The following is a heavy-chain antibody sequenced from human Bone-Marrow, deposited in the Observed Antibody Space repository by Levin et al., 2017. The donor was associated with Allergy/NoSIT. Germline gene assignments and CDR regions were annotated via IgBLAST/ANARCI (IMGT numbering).Heavy chain of an antibody. CDR1: SGSLSSSSYY. Sequence: GSLRLSCTVSSGSLSSSSYYWGWIRQPPGKGLEWIGSISYSGSTHYNPSLKSRITISVDTSKNQFSLKLSSVTAADTAVHYCAREDEYFHHWGQGTLVTVSS. CDR2: ISYSGST. CDR3: AREDEYFHH. V-gene: IGHV4-39*07. J-gene: IGHJ1*01.